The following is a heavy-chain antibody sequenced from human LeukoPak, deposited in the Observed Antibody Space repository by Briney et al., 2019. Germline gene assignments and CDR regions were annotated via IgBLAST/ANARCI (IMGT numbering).Heavy chain of an antibody. Sequence: GGSLRLSCAASGFTFSSYGMHWVRQAPGKGLEWVSSISSSSSYIYYADSVKGRFTISRDNAKNSLYLQMNSLRAEDTAVYYCARDRPTLTGYYPFDYWGQGTLVTVSS. D-gene: IGHD3-9*01. CDR2: ISSSSSYI. CDR3: ARDRPTLTGYYPFDY. V-gene: IGHV3-21*01. J-gene: IGHJ4*02. CDR1: GFTFSSYG.